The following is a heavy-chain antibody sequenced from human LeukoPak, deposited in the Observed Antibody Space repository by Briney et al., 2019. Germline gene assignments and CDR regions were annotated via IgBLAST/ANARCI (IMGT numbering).Heavy chain of an antibody. CDR3: ARAIIPTAAYYYYYYMDV. V-gene: IGHV4-34*01. CDR1: GGSFSGYY. CDR2: INHSGST. J-gene: IGHJ6*03. Sequence: SETLSLTCAVYGGSFSGYYWSWIRQPPGKGLEWIGEINHSGSTNYNPSLKSRVTISVDTSKNQFSLKLRSVTAADTAVYYCARAIIPTAAYYYYYYMDVWGKGTTVTVSS. D-gene: IGHD2-2*01.